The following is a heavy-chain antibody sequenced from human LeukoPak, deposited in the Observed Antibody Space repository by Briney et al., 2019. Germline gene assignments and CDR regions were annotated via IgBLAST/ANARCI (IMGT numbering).Heavy chain of an antibody. CDR2: ISYDGSNK. J-gene: IGHJ5*02. CDR1: GFTFSSYG. D-gene: IGHD2-2*02. CDR3: ARSGYCSSTSCYTDWFDP. Sequence: GGSLRLSCAASGFTFSSYGMHWVRQAPGKGLEWVAVISYDGSNKYYADSVKGRFTISRDNSKNTLYLQMNSLRAEDTAVYYCARSGYCSSTSCYTDWFDPWGQGTLVTVSS. V-gene: IGHV3-30*03.